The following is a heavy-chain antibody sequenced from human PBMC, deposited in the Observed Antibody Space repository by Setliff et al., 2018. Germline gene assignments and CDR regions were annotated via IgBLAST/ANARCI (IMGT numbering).Heavy chain of an antibody. J-gene: IGHJ3*02. Sequence: GASVKVSCKAYGYTFSRNYITWVRQAPGRGLEWMGWINPNSGGTNYAQKFQGWVTMTRDTSISTAYMELSRLRSDDTAVYYCAREYYYDSHAFDIWGQGTMVTVSS. D-gene: IGHD3-22*01. CDR2: INPNSGGT. V-gene: IGHV1-2*04. CDR3: AREYYYDSHAFDI. CDR1: GYTFSRNY.